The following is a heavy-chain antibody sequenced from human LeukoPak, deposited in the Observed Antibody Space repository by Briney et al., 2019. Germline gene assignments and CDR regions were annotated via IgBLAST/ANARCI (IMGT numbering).Heavy chain of an antibody. CDR1: VFTFCHYA. V-gene: IGHV3-30-3*01. J-gene: IGHJ4*02. CDR3: ARDRWSDYVWGHFDY. Sequence: PGGSLRLSCVASVFTFCHYASHWARQAPGKGLEWVAVLSYDGSNKNYADSVKGRFTISRDNSKNTLYLQMNSLRAEDAAVYYCARDRWSDYVWGHFDYWGQGTLVTVSS. D-gene: IGHD3-16*01. CDR2: LSYDGSNK.